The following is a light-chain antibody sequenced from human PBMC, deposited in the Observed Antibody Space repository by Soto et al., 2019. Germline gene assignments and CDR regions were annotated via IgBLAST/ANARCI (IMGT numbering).Light chain of an antibody. CDR3: QQYGSTWT. J-gene: IGKJ1*01. CDR1: QRLSSN. CDR2: GAS. Sequence: EIVMTQSPATLSVSPGERATLSCRASQRLSSNLAWYQQKPGQAPRLLIYGASSRATGIPDRFSGSGSGTDFTLTISRLEPEDFAVYYCQQYGSTWTFGQGTKVDIK. V-gene: IGKV3-20*01.